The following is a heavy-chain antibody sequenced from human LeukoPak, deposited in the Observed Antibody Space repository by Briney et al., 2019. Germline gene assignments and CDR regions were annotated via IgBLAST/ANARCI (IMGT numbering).Heavy chain of an antibody. CDR1: GGSIRSSSYY. CDR3: ARHPGYSYGPYYFDY. J-gene: IGHJ4*02. CDR2: IYYSGST. Sequence: SETLSLTCTVSGGSIRSSSYYWGWIHQPPGKGLEWIGSIYYSGSTYYNPSLKSRVTISVDTSKNQFSLKLSSVTAADTAVYYCARHPGYSYGPYYFDYWGQGTLVTVSS. D-gene: IGHD5-18*01. V-gene: IGHV4-39*01.